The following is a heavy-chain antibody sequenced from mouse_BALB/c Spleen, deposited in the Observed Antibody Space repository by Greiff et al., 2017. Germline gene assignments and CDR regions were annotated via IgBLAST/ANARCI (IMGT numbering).Heavy chain of an antibody. Sequence: EVKLVESGGGLVKPGGSLKLSCAASGFTFSSYAMSWVRQSPEKRLEWVAEISSGGSYTYYPDTVTGRFTISRDNAKNTLYLEMSSLRSEDTAMYYCARGVRRGYYFDYGGQGTTLTVSS. J-gene: IGHJ2*01. V-gene: IGHV5-9-4*01. CDR1: GFTFSSYA. D-gene: IGHD2-14*01. CDR2: ISSGGSYT. CDR3: ARGVRRGYYFDY.